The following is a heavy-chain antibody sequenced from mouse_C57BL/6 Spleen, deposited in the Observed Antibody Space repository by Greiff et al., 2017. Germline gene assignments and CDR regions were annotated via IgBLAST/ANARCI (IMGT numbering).Heavy chain of an antibody. J-gene: IGHJ2*01. CDR1: GFNIKVYY. V-gene: IGHV14-2*01. D-gene: IGHD3-2*02. CDR3: ARETLDSGFDY. Sequence: EVQLQQSGAELVKPGASVKLSCTASGFNIKVYYMHWVKQRTKQGLEWIGRIDPEDGETKYAPKFQGKATITADTSSNTAYLQHSSLTSEDTAVYYCARETLDSGFDYWGQGTTLTVSS. CDR2: IDPEDGET.